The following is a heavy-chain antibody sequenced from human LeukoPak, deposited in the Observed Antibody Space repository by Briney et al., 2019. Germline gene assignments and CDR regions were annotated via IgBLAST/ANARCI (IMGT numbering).Heavy chain of an antibody. D-gene: IGHD3-10*01. Sequence: PGRSLRLSCVASGFSFDDYAMHWVRQAPGKGLEWVSGVSWDGNNIGYADSVKGRFTISRDNAKNSLYLQMNSLRAEDPALYYCGKSTVGRYNYYMDVWGKGTTVTVSS. CDR3: GKSTVGRYNYYMDV. CDR1: GFSFDDYA. CDR2: VSWDGNNI. V-gene: IGHV3-9*01. J-gene: IGHJ6*03.